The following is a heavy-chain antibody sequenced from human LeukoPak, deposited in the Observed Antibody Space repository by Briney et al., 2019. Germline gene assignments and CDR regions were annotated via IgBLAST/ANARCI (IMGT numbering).Heavy chain of an antibody. CDR1: GYSISSGYY. D-gene: IGHD4-23*01. CDR3: ARKYGSNAGYFDY. Sequence: SETLSLTCAVFGYSISSGYYWGWVRQSPGKGLEWIGNTYHSGTSYYNPSLKSRVTISVDTSKNQFSLTLSSVTAADTALYYCARKYGSNAGYFDYWGQGALVTVSS. J-gene: IGHJ4*02. CDR2: TYHSGTS. V-gene: IGHV4-38-2*01.